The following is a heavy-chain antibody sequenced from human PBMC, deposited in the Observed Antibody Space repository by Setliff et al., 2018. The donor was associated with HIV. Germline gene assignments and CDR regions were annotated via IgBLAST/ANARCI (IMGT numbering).Heavy chain of an antibody. CDR2: IYHAGNT. CDR3: ARGTTLNVVPDAFDI. Sequence: SETLSLTCTVTGYSISSGYYWAWIRQPPGKGLEWSGYIYHAGNTYYNPSLKSRVTISVDTSKNQISLRLNSLTAADTAVYYCARGTTLNVVPDAFDIWGQGTMVTVSS. V-gene: IGHV4-38-2*02. J-gene: IGHJ3*02. CDR1: GYSISSGYY. D-gene: IGHD4-17*01.